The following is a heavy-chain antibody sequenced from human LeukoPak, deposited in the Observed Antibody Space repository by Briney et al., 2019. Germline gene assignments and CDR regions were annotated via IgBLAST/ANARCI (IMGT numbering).Heavy chain of an antibody. CDR2: MNPNSGNT. J-gene: IGHJ4*02. Sequence: GASVKVSCKASGYTFTSYDINWVRQATGQGLEWMGWMNPNSGNTGYAQKFQGRVTMTRNTSISTAYMELSSLRSEDTAVYYCASRIRKLAVAGFSPPGYWGQGTLVTVS. V-gene: IGHV1-8*01. CDR1: GYTFTSYD. CDR3: ASRIRKLAVAGFSPPGY. D-gene: IGHD6-19*01.